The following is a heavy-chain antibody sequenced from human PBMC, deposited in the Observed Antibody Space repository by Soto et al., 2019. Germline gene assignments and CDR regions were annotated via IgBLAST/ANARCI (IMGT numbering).Heavy chain of an antibody. D-gene: IGHD7-27*01. Sequence: ELQLVESGGGLLKPGGSLRLSCAASGFTFSSYSMHWVRQAPGKGLEWVASISSSSSYIYYADSVKGRFTISRDNAKNSLYLQINSPRAEDTAVYYCTRPWGHYYCYYDMDVWGKGTTVTVSS. CDR3: TRPWGHYYCYYDMDV. V-gene: IGHV3-21*01. CDR2: ISSSSSYI. CDR1: GFTFSSYS. J-gene: IGHJ6*03.